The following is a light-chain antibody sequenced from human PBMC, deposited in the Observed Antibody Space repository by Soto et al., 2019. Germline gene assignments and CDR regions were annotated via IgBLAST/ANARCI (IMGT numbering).Light chain of an antibody. CDR2: SNN. J-gene: IGLJ1*01. Sequence: QSVLTQPPSASGTPGQRVSISCSGSDSNIGGNAVNWYQQLPGTAPKLLIYSNNQRPSGVPDRFSGSKSGTSASLAISGLQSEDEADYYCQSYDSSLSGYVFGTGTKVTVL. CDR3: QSYDSSLSGYV. CDR1: DSNIGGNA. V-gene: IGLV1-44*01.